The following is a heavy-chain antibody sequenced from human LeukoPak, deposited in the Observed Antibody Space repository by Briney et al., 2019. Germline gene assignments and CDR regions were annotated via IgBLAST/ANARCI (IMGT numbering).Heavy chain of an antibody. Sequence: SQTLSLTCTVSGGSISSGGYYWSWLRQHPGRGLEWSGYIYYSGSTYYNPSLKSRVTISVDTSKNQFSLKLSSVTAADTAVYYCARGYDYLFDYWGQGTLVTVSS. J-gene: IGHJ4*02. CDR1: GGSISSGGYY. V-gene: IGHV4-31*03. D-gene: IGHD5-12*01. CDR2: IYYSGST. CDR3: ARGYDYLFDY.